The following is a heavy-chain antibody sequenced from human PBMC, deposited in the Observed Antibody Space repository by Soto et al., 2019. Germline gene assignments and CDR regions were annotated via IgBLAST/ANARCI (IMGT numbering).Heavy chain of an antibody. CDR1: GDSVRNQY. D-gene: IGHD3-16*01. Sequence: SETLSLTCTVSGDSVRNQYWSWIRRPPGRGLEWIGYIYRSGSTKYNPPLKSRLTISVDTSKNQFSLKLSSVTAADTAVYYCACTLDYGHKDVWGKGTTVTVTS. CDR2: IYRSGST. J-gene: IGHJ6*03. CDR3: ACTLDYGHKDV. V-gene: IGHV4-4*09.